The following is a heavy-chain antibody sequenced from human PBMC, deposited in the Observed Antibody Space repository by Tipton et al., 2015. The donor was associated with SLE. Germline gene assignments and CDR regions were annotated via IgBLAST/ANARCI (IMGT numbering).Heavy chain of an antibody. D-gene: IGHD1-1*01. CDR1: GFTFSDVG. CDR2: ISGDTSHI. J-gene: IGHJ4*02. CDR3: AKERGKTGYSPCDY. V-gene: IGHV3-21*04. Sequence: SLRLSCAASGFTFSDVGMTWVRQAAGRGLELVSFISGDTSHIKYADSVKGRFTISRDNAKKSLYLQMNSLRPEDTAIYYCAKERGKTGYSPCDYWGQGTLLTVSS.